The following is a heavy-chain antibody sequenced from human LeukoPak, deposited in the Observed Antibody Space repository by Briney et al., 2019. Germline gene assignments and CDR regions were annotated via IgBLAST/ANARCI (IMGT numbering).Heavy chain of an antibody. Sequence: SETLSLTCTVSGGSISSHYWSWIRQPPGKGLEWIGYIYYSGSTNYNPSLKSRVTISVDTSKNQFSLKPSSVTAADTAVYYCARAARAVAARENWFDPWGQGTLVTVSS. V-gene: IGHV4-59*11. D-gene: IGHD6-19*01. CDR3: ARAARAVAARENWFDP. CDR2: IYYSGST. CDR1: GGSISSHY. J-gene: IGHJ5*02.